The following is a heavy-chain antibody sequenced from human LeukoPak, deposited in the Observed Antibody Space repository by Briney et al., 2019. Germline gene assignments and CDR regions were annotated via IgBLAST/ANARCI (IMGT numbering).Heavy chain of an antibody. CDR1: GFTFSSYA. Sequence: GGSLRLSCAASGFTFSSYAMSWVRQAPGKGLEWVSAISGSGGSTYYADSVKGRFTISRDNSKNTLYLQMNSLRAEDTAVYYCAKGSYYYGSGREGAFDIWGQGTMVTVSS. CDR2: ISGSGGST. CDR3: AKGSYYYGSGREGAFDI. V-gene: IGHV3-23*01. J-gene: IGHJ3*02. D-gene: IGHD3-10*01.